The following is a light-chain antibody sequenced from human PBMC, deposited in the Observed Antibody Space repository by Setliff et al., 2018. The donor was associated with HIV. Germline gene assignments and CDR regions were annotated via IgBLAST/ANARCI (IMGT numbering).Light chain of an antibody. V-gene: IGLV2-23*02. CDR1: SSDVGSYNL. CDR3: CSYSRGSTFVV. CDR2: EVN. Sequence: QSALTQPASVSGSPGQSITISCTGTSSDVGSYNLVSWYQQHPGKVPKFMIYEVNKRPSGVSNRFSGSKSGNTASLTISGLQAEDEADYYCCSYSRGSTFVVVGGGTKVT. J-gene: IGLJ2*01.